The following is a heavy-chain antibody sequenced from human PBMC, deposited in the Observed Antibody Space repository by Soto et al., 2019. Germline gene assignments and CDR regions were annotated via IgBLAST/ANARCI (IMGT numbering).Heavy chain of an antibody. CDR1: GGSITRYY. Sequence: QVQLQESGPGLVKPSETLSLTCAFSGGSITRYYWAWFRQPPGQGLESMVYIYNSVTTKYNPSLNRLFNILMHKSKGPLSLSVNSVTAADTCVYYCARDFTGVLTDMRGPGGMDVWGRGTKLSV. V-gene: IGHV4-59*01. J-gene: IGHJ6*03. D-gene: IGHD3-10*01. CDR3: ARDFTGVLTDMRGPGGMDV. CDR2: IYNSVTT.